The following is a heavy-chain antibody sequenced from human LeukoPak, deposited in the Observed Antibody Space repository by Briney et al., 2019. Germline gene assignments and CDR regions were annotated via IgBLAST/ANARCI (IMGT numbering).Heavy chain of an antibody. J-gene: IGHJ4*02. CDR2: IYTSGST. Sequence: SETLSLTCTVSGGSISSYYWSWIRQPAGKGLEWIGRIYTSGSTNYNPSLKSRVTISVDTSKNQFSLKLSSVTAADTAVYYCARTKYYYDSSDDWGQGTLVTVSS. D-gene: IGHD3-22*01. CDR3: ARTKYYYDSSDD. CDR1: GGSISSYY. V-gene: IGHV4-4*07.